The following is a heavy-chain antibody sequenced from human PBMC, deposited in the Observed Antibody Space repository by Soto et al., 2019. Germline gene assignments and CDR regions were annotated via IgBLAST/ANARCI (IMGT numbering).Heavy chain of an antibody. V-gene: IGHV1-46*02. CDR2: IKHDGMTT. CDR1: RYTLNYFH. J-gene: IGHJ5*01. D-gene: IGHD1-26*01. Sequence: QVQLVQSGAEVKNPGASVNVACKSSRYTLNYFHIPWVRPASGNGLEWMGIIKHDGMTTIYAEQFQGGASMTRDTSASRVYMDLGSLRSEDTAVYYCVTEAPSTCWFDSWGQGTLATVSS. CDR3: VTEAPSTCWFDS.